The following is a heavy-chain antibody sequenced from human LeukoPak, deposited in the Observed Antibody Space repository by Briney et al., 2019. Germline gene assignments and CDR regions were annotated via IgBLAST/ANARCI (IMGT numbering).Heavy chain of an antibody. CDR3: ARDTAMAWGTFDY. CDR1: GGSISSYY. Sequence: KTSETLSLTCTASGGSISSYYWSWIRQPPGKGLEWIGYIYYSGSTNYNPSLKSRVTISVDTSKNQFSLKLSSVTAADTAVYYCARDTAMAWGTFDYWGQGTLVTVSS. J-gene: IGHJ4*02. D-gene: IGHD5-18*01. CDR2: IYYSGST. V-gene: IGHV4-59*08.